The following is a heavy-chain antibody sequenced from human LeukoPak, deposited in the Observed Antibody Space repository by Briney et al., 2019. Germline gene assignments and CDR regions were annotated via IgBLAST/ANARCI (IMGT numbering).Heavy chain of an antibody. CDR1: GGSISSGGYY. D-gene: IGHD5-18*01. CDR3: ARGEQLWQHGGDAFDI. J-gene: IGHJ3*02. CDR2: IYHSGST. V-gene: IGHV4-30-2*01. Sequence: ASETLSLTCTVSGGSISSGGYYWSWIRQPPGKGLEWIGYIYHSGSTYYNPSLKSRVTISVDRSKNQFSLKLSSVTAADTAVYYCARGEQLWQHGGDAFDIWGQGTMVTVSS.